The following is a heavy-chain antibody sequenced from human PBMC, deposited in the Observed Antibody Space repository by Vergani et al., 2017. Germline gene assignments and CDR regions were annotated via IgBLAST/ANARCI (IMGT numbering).Heavy chain of an antibody. J-gene: IGHJ6*02. CDR1: GGSISSSSYY. Sequence: QLQLQESGPGLVKPSETLSLTCTVSGGSISSSSYYWGWIRQPPGKGLEWIGSIYYSGSTYYNPSLKSRVTISVDTSKNQFSLKLSSVTAADTAGYYCARHSRDYDILTGYYQNYYYYGMDVWGQGTTVTVSS. V-gene: IGHV4-39*01. D-gene: IGHD3-9*01. CDR3: ARHSRDYDILTGYYQNYYYYGMDV. CDR2: IYYSGST.